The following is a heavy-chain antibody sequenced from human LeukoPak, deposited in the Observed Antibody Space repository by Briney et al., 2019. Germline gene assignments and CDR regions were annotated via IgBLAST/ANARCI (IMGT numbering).Heavy chain of an antibody. V-gene: IGHV3-33*08. CDR3: ARDREDDILTGYYPYYFDY. Sequence: PGGSLRLSCATSGFTFSNYGMHWVRQAPGKGLEWVAVIWFDGSNKFYADSVKGRFTISRDNAKNSLYLQMNSLRAEDTAVYYCARDREDDILTGYYPYYFDYWGQGTLVTVSS. J-gene: IGHJ4*02. CDR1: GFTFSNYG. D-gene: IGHD3-9*01. CDR2: IWFDGSNK.